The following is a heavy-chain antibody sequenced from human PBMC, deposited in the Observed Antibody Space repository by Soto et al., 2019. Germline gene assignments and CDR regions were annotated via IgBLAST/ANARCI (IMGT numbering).Heavy chain of an antibody. J-gene: IGHJ6*02. CDR3: ARERGRYDFSLYYYYYGMDV. CDR1: GDSVSSNSAA. CDR2: TYYRSKWYN. Sequence: PSQTLSLTCAISGDSVSSNSAAWNWIRQSPSRGLEWLGRTYYRSKWYNDYAVSVKSRITINPDTSKNQFSLQLNSVTPEDTAVYYCARERGRYDFSLYYYYYGMDVWGQGTTVTVSS. V-gene: IGHV6-1*01. D-gene: IGHD5-12*01.